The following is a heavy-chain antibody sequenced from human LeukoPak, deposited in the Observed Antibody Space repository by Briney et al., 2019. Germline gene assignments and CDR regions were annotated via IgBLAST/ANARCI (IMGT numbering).Heavy chain of an antibody. CDR3: ARSGGAFDI. D-gene: IGHD6-25*01. CDR1: GGSFSGYY. CDR2: INHSGST. J-gene: IGHJ3*02. Sequence: PSETLSLTCAVYGGSFSGYYWSWIRQPPGKGLEWIGEINHSGSTNYNPSLKSRVTISVDTSKNQFSLKLSSVTAADTAVYYCARSGGAFDIWGQGTIVTVSS. V-gene: IGHV4-34*01.